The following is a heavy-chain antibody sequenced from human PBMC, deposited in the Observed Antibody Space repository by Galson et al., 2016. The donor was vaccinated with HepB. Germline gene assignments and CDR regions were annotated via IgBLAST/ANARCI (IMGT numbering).Heavy chain of an antibody. D-gene: IGHD3-22*01. Sequence: WIRQPPGRGLEWTASMSASGRPDYNPSLRSRVTMSVDTSKNEFSLRLSSVTAADTAVYYCVQNSYDTMRDLWGQGILVSVSS. CDR3: VQNSYDTMRDL. CDR2: MSASGRP. V-gene: IGHV4-39*01. J-gene: IGHJ4*02.